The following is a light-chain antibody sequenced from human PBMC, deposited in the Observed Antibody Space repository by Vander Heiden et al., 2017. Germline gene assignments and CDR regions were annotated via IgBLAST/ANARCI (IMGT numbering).Light chain of an antibody. V-gene: IGLV3-1*01. CDR1: KLGDKY. Sequence: SYELTQPPSVSVPPGQTASITCSGDKLGDKYACWYQQKPGQSPVLVNYQDSRRPSGIPERFSGSNSGNTATLTIGGTQAMDEADYYCQAWDSSIVVFGGGTKLTVL. CDR3: QAWDSSIVV. CDR2: QDS. J-gene: IGLJ2*01.